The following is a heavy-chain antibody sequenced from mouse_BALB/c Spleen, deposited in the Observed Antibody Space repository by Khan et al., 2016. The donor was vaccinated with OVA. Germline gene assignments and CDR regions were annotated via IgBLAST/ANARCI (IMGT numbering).Heavy chain of an antibody. D-gene: IGHD3-1*01. CDR1: GYTFTNYW. J-gene: IGHJ1*01. V-gene: IGHV1-63*01. CDR3: TRWATWFFDG. CDR2: IYPRGGYT. Sequence: VKLLESGAELVRPGTSVKISCKASGYTFTNYWLGWAKQRPGHGLEWIGDIYPRGGYTNYNEKFKDKATLTADTSSSTAYMQLSVLTSEDSAVYFCTRWATWFFDGWGAGTTVTVSS.